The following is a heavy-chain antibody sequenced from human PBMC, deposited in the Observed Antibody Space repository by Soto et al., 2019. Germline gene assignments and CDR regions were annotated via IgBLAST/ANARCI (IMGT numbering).Heavy chain of an antibody. J-gene: IGHJ5*02. V-gene: IGHV1-18*01. D-gene: IGHD2-15*01. Sequence: EASVKVSCKASGYTFTSFGISWVRQAPGQGLEWMGWINTYNGHTNYAQNLQGWVTMTTDTSTTTAYMELRSLRSDDTAVYYCARDRGYCSGGTCTSDWFDPWGQGTLVTVSS. CDR2: INTYNGHT. CDR1: GYTFTSFG. CDR3: ARDRGYCSGGTCTSDWFDP.